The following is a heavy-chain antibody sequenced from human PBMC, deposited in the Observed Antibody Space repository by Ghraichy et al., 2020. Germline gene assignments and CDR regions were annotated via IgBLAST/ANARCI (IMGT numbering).Heavy chain of an antibody. J-gene: IGHJ1*01. D-gene: IGHD3-10*01. CDR3: ARDLRPGSGIPYFSL. CDR2: INDDSEYT. V-gene: IGHV3-11*06. CDR1: GFTFSHFF. Sequence: GGSLRLSCAASGFTFSHFFMAWVRQAPGRELEWIAYINDDSEYTNYAASVRGRFTISRDNAQDSLFLLMNNLRVEDTAVYYCARDLRPGSGIPYFSLWGQGTLVAVSS.